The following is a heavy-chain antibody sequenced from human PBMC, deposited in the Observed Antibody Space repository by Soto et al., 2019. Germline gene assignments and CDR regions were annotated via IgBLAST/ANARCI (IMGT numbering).Heavy chain of an antibody. D-gene: IGHD2-15*01. J-gene: IGHJ6*02. CDR3: ARADGFCSGGTCYFYGMDV. CDR2: ISAYNGYT. Sequence: QVQLVQSGAEVRKPGASVKVSCKASGYTFTNYGFSWVRQAPGQGLEYMGWISAYNGYTSYAQKLQGRVTLTTDTPTTTAYIELRSLRSDDTAVYYCARADGFCSGGTCYFYGMDVWGQGTTVTVSS. CDR1: GYTFTNYG. V-gene: IGHV1-18*04.